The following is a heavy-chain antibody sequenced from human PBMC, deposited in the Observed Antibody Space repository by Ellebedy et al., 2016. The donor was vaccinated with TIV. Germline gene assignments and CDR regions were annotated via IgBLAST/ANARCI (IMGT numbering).Heavy chain of an antibody. CDR3: ARDRAIFGVVKEYYYGMDV. CDR1: GFTFSSYS. CDR2: ISSSSSYI. J-gene: IGHJ6*02. V-gene: IGHV3-21*01. Sequence: GGSLRLSXAASGFTFSSYSMNWVRQAPGKGLEWVSSISSSSSYIYYADSVKGRFTISRDNAKNSLYLQMNSLRAEDTAVYYCARDRAIFGVVKEYYYGMDVWGQGTTVTVSS. D-gene: IGHD3-3*01.